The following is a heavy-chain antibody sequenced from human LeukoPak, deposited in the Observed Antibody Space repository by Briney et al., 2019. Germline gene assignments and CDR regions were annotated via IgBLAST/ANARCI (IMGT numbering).Heavy chain of an antibody. CDR2: ISWNSGSI. V-gene: IGHV3-9*01. D-gene: IGHD6-19*01. CDR1: GFTFDDYA. J-gene: IGHJ4*02. Sequence: GGSLRLSCAASGFTFDDYAMHWVRQAPGKGLEWVSGISWNSGSIGYADSVKGRFTISRDNAKNSLYLQMNSLRAEDTALYYCAKGGSAFIAVAVLDYFDYWGQGTLVTVSS. CDR3: AKGGSAFIAVAVLDYFDY.